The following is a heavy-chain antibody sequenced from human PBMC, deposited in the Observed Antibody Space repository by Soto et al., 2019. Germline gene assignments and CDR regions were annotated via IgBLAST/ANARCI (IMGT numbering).Heavy chain of an antibody. CDR2: ISSSSSYI. V-gene: IGHV3-21*01. D-gene: IGHD2-2*01. J-gene: IGHJ4*02. Sequence: EVQLVESGGGLVKPGGSLRLSCAASGFTFISYSMNWVRQAPGKGLEWVSSISSSSSYIYYADSVKGRFTISRDNAKNSLYLQMNSLRAEDTAVYYCARDPYCSSTSCYLDYWGQGTLVTVSS. CDR1: GFTFISYS. CDR3: ARDPYCSSTSCYLDY.